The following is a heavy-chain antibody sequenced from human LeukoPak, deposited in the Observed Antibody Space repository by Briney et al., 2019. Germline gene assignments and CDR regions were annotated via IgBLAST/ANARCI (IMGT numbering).Heavy chain of an antibody. J-gene: IGHJ4*02. CDR1: GFTFSSYG. CDR3: AKARIVVVPAATPDY. CDR2: IRYDGSNK. V-gene: IGHV3-30*02. D-gene: IGHD2-2*01. Sequence: GGSLRLSCAASGFTFSSYGMHWVRQAPGKGLEWVAFIRYDGSNKYYADSVKGRFTISRDNSKNTLYLQMNSLRAEDTAVYYCAKARIVVVPAATPDYWGQGTLVTVSS.